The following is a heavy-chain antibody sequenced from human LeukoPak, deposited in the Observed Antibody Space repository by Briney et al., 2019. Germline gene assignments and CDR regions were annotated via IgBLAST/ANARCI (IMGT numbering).Heavy chain of an antibody. Sequence: PGGSPRLSCAASGFTFDDYGMSWVRQAPGKGLEWVSGTNWNGRSTGYADSVKGRFTISRDNAKNSLYLQMNSLRAEDTALYYCARSGVDYGDYYYMDVWGKGTTATVSS. J-gene: IGHJ6*03. D-gene: IGHD4-17*01. CDR3: ARSGVDYGDYYYMDV. V-gene: IGHV3-20*04. CDR2: TNWNGRST. CDR1: GFTFDDYG.